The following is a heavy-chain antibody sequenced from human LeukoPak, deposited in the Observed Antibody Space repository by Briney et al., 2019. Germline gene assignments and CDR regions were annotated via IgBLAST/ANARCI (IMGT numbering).Heavy chain of an antibody. Sequence: SETLSLTCTVSGGSISSYYWSWIRQPPGKGLEWIGYIYYSGSTNYNPSLKSRVNISVDTSKNQFSLKLSSVTAADTAVYYCATRYSSSWDDAFDIWGQGTMVTASS. CDR3: ATRYSSSWDDAFDI. V-gene: IGHV4-59*01. CDR1: GGSISSYY. CDR2: IYYSGST. J-gene: IGHJ3*02. D-gene: IGHD6-13*01.